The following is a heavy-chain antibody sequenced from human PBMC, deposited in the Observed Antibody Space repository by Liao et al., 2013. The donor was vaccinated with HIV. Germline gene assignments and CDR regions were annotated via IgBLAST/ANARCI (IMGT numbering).Heavy chain of an antibody. J-gene: IGHJ4*02. CDR2: IYYSGST. D-gene: IGHD1-26*01. V-gene: IGHV4-39*07. CDR3: ARVSSGSYYNFDY. Sequence: QLQLQESGPGLVKPSETLSLTCTVSGGSISSSSYYWGWIRQPPGKGLEWIGSIYYSGSTYYNPSLKSRVTISVDTSKNQFSLKLSSVTAADTAVYYCARVSSGSYYNFDYWGQGTLVTVSS. CDR1: GGSISSSSYY.